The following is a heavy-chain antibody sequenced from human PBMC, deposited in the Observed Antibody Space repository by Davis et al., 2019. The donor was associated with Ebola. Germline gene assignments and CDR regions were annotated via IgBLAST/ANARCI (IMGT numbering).Heavy chain of an antibody. Sequence: AASVKVSCKASGCPFSSHSINWVRQAPGQGLEWMGRIIPILGVTNYAQKFQGRVTITADKSTSTASMELSSLTSEDTAIYYCASCSSPGCYTEYFQQWGQGTLIIVSS. CDR3: ASCSSPGCYTEYFQQ. V-gene: IGHV1-69*02. J-gene: IGHJ1*01. CDR1: GCPFSSHS. CDR2: IIPILGVT. D-gene: IGHD2-2*02.